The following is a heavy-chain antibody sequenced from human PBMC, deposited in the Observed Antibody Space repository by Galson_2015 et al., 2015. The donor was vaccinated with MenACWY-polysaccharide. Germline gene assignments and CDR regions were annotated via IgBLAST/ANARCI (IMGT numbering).Heavy chain of an antibody. CDR3: ARDSLAVAGRDY. D-gene: IGHD6-13*01. CDR2: IYSDGST. Sequence: SLSLSCAASGFTVSSKYMTCVRQAPGKGREWVAVIYSDGSTYYADSVKGRFTISRDNSKNTLYLQMNSLRAEDTAVYYCARDSLAVAGRDYWGQGTLVTVSS. J-gene: IGHJ4*02. CDR1: GFTVSSKY. V-gene: IGHV3-66*01.